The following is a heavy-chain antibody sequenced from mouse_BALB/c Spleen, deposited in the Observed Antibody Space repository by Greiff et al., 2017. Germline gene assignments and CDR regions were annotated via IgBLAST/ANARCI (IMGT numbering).Heavy chain of an antibody. D-gene: IGHD2-10*02. V-gene: IGHV3-6*02. J-gene: IGHJ4*01. Sequence: EVQLQQSEPGLVKPSQSLSLTCSVTGYSITSGYYWNWIRQFPGNKLEWMGYISYDGSNNYNPSLKNRISITRDTSKNQFFLKLNSVTTEDTATYYCAREKYGKGYAMDYWGQGTSVTVSS. CDR2: ISYDGSN. CDR1: GYSITSGYY. CDR3: AREKYGKGYAMDY.